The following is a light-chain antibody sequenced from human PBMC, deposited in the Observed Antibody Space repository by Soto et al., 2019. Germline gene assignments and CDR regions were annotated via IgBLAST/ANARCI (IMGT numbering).Light chain of an antibody. CDR2: AAS. CDR3: QQGASFPRT. Sequence: DIQMTQSPSSLSASVGDRVTITCRASQNIGVYLNWYQKKPGKAPKLLIHAASSLHSGVPSTFSGSGSGTDFALTISSLQPEDFATYYCQQGASFPRTFGGGTKVDIK. V-gene: IGKV1-39*01. J-gene: IGKJ4*01. CDR1: QNIGVY.